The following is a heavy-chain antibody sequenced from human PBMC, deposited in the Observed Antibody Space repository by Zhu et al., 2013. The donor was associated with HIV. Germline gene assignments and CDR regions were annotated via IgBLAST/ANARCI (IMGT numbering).Heavy chain of an antibody. CDR2: IIPVFGTV. CDR1: GSSFRTYG. J-gene: IGHJ3*02. CDR3: ASDVWEKALDI. V-gene: IGHV1-69*01. D-gene: IGHD3-16*01. Sequence: QVQLVQSGAEVKKPGSSVKVSCKASGSSFRTYGLNWVRQAPGQGLQWMGGIIPVFGTVNYAQTFEDRVTITADELRSTAYLELRSLRYDDTAIYYCASDVWEKALDIWGPGTILTVSS.